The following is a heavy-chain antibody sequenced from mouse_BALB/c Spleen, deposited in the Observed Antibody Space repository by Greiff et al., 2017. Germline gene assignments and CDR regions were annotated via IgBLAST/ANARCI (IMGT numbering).Heavy chain of an antibody. Sequence: EVQLQESGPSLVKPSQTLSLTCSVTGDSITSGYWNWIRKFPGNKLEYMGYISYSGSTYYNPSLKSRISITRDTSKNQYYLQLNTVTTEDTATYYCARWPLYYKGAMDYWGQGTSVTVSS. CDR2: ISYSGST. J-gene: IGHJ4*01. CDR3: ARWPLYYKGAMDY. D-gene: IGHD2-1*01. CDR1: GDSITSGY. V-gene: IGHV3-8*02.